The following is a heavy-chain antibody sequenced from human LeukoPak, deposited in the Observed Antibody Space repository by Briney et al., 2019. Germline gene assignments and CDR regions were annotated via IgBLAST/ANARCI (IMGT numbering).Heavy chain of an antibody. J-gene: IGHJ5*02. CDR3: ARDTGYSGSWFDP. CDR1: GGSISSGDYY. CDR2: IYYSGST. Sequence: TSQTLSLTCTVSGGSISSGDYYWSWIRQPPGKGLEWIGYIYYSGSTYYNPSLKSRVTISVDTSKNQFSLKLCSVTAADTAVYYCARDTGYSGSWFDPWGQGTLVTVSS. D-gene: IGHD5-12*01. V-gene: IGHV4-30-4*01.